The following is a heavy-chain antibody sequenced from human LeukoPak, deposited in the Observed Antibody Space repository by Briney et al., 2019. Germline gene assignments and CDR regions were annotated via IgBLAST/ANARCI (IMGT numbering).Heavy chain of an antibody. Sequence: SETLSLTCTVSGYSISTSYYWGWIRQPPGKGLEWIGSIYHSGSTYYNPSLKSRVTISVDTSKNQFSLKLSSVTAADTAVYYCAREGDYDILTGYPGGWFDPWGQGTLVTVSS. D-gene: IGHD3-9*01. CDR3: AREGDYDILTGYPGGWFDP. J-gene: IGHJ5*02. CDR2: IYHSGST. V-gene: IGHV4-38-2*02. CDR1: GYSISTSYY.